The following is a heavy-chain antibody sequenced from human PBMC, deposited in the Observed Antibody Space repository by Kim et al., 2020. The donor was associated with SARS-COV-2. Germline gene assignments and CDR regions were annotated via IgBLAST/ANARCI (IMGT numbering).Heavy chain of an antibody. CDR2: IKQDGSEK. J-gene: IGHJ6*02. CDR3: ARERGLPVAYYGMDV. Sequence: GGSLRLSCAVSGFTFSSYWMSWVRQAPGKGLEWVANIKQDGSEKYYVDSVKGRFTISRDNAKNSLYLQMNSLRAEDTAVYYCARERGLPVAYYGMDVWG. D-gene: IGHD2-2*01. V-gene: IGHV3-7*01. CDR1: GFTFSSYW.